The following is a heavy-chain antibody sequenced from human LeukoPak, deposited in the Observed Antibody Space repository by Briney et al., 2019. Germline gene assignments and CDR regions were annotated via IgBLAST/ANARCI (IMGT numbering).Heavy chain of an antibody. CDR1: GYSISSGHY. V-gene: IGHV4-38-2*02. Sequence: SETLSLTCAVSGYSISSGHYWGWIRRPPGKGLEWIGHIYHSGSTYYNPSLKSRVTISVDTSKNQFSLKLSSVTAADTAVYYCARDSTVQLWSSYWYFDLWGRGTLVTVSS. CDR2: IYHSGST. CDR3: ARDSTVQLWSSYWYFDL. J-gene: IGHJ2*01. D-gene: IGHD5-18*01.